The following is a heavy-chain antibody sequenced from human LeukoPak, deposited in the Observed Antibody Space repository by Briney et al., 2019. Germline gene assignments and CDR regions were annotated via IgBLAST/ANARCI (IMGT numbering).Heavy chain of an antibody. CDR3: VKQGNGGFFQY. CDR1: GGSISSSSYY. V-gene: IGHV4-39*01. CDR2: IYYGAST. J-gene: IGHJ1*01. Sequence: PETLSLTCTVSGGSISSSSYYWGWIRQPPGTGLEWIGSIYYGASTYYNPSLKSRVTIFVDTSKNQFSLKLTSVTAADTAVYYCVKQGNGGFFQYWGQGPLVTVSS.